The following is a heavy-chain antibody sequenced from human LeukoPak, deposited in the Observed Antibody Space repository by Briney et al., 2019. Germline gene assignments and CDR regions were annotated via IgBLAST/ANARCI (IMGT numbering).Heavy chain of an antibody. CDR1: GGSIRTYY. Sequence: SETLSLTCTVSGGSIRTYYWSWIRQPPGKGLEWIGNIYYIGSTKYNPSLKSRVTISVDTSKNQFSLKLTSVTAADTAVYYCARVAAAATYYFDYWGQGTLVTVSS. V-gene: IGHV4-59*01. CDR3: ARVAAAATYYFDY. J-gene: IGHJ4*02. CDR2: IYYIGST. D-gene: IGHD6-13*01.